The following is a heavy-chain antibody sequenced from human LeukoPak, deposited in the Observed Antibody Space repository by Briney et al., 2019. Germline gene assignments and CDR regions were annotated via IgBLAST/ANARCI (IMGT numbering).Heavy chain of an antibody. CDR3: ARVSWELLKLPRSPGDFDY. CDR1: GFTFSSYA. CDR2: ISGSGGST. J-gene: IGHJ4*02. Sequence: PGGSLRLSCAASGFTFSSYAMSWVRQAPGKGLEWVSAISGSGGSTYYADSVKGRFTISRDNSKNTLYLQMNSLRAEDTAVYYCARVSWELLKLPRSPGDFDYWGQGTLVTVSS. V-gene: IGHV3-23*01. D-gene: IGHD1-26*01.